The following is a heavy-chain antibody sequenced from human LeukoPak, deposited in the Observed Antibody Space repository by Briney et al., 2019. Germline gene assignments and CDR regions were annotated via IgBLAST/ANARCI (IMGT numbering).Heavy chain of an antibody. CDR2: IYTSGST. V-gene: IGHV4-61*02. CDR3: ARSGEPLYYGSGSYYFDY. CDR1: GGSISSGSYY. Sequence: SETLSLTCTVSGGSISSGSYYWSWIRQPAGKGLEWIGRIYTSGSTNYNPSLKSRVTISVDRSKNQFSLKLSSVTAADTAVYYCARSGEPLYYGSGSYYFDYWAKGTLVPVSS. J-gene: IGHJ4*02. D-gene: IGHD3-10*01.